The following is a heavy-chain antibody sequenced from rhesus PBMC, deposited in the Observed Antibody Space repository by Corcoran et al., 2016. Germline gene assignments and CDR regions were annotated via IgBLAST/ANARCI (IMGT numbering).Heavy chain of an antibody. J-gene: IGHJ4*01. CDR1: GGSISDDYY. Sequence: QVQLQESGPGLVKPSETLSLTCAVSGGSISDDYYWSWIRQPPGKGLEWIGYVYGSGWGTNYNPSLKNRVTISIGTSKSQFSLKLSSVTAADTAVYYCARDGEVAAPVDYWGQGVLVTVSS. D-gene: IGHD4-29*01. CDR2: VYGSGWGT. CDR3: ARDGEVAAPVDY. V-gene: IGHV4-106*01.